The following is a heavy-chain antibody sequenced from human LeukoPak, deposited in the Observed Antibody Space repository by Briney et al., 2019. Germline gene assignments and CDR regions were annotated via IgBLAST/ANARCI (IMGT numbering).Heavy chain of an antibody. D-gene: IGHD6-6*01. Sequence: GGSLRLSCAASGFTFSTHWMSWVRQAPGKGLEWVANIKQDGSEKYYVDSVRGRFTISRDNAKNSLYLQMNSLRAEDTAVYYCSNGIYNSSYWGQGTLVTVSS. J-gene: IGHJ4*02. CDR3: SNGIYNSSY. V-gene: IGHV3-7*01. CDR2: IKQDGSEK. CDR1: GFTFSTHW.